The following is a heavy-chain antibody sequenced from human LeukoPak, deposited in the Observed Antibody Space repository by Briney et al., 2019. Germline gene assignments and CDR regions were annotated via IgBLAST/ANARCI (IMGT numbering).Heavy chain of an antibody. D-gene: IGHD2-2*01. CDR3: VRPKHSSTSWLHYGMDV. CDR1: RFTFSDYY. Sequence: GGSLRLSCAASRFTFSDYYMSWIRQAPGKGLEWVSYISSSNSYTNYADSVKGRFTISRDNAKNSLYLQMNSLRGEDTAVFYCVRPKHSSTSWLHYGMDVWGQGTTVIVSS. CDR2: ISSSNSYT. J-gene: IGHJ6*02. V-gene: IGHV3-11*06.